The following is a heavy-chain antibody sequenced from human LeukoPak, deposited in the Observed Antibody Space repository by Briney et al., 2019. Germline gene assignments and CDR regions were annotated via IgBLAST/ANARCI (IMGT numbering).Heavy chain of an antibody. CDR1: GFTFSSYE. V-gene: IGHV3-48*03. J-gene: IGHJ6*04. CDR3: AELGITMIGGV. CDR2: ISSSGSTI. D-gene: IGHD3-10*02. Sequence: GGSLRLSCAASGFTFSSYEMNWVRQAPGKGLEWVSYISSSGSTIYYADSVKGRFTISRDIAKNSLYLQMNSLRAEDTAVYYCAELGITMIGGVWGKGTTVTISS.